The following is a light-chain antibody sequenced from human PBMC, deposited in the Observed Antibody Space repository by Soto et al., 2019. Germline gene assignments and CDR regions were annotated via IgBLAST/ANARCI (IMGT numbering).Light chain of an antibody. Sequence: QSVLTQPPSVSGAPGQSVTISCTGSNSNIGEGHNVHWYQQLPGTDPKLIISDNSNRPSGVPDRFSGSKSGTSASLAITGIQAEDEADYFCQSYASSLNGVDVFGTGTKLTVL. J-gene: IGLJ1*01. CDR3: QSYASSLNGVDV. CDR2: DNS. V-gene: IGLV1-40*01. CDR1: NSNIGEGHN.